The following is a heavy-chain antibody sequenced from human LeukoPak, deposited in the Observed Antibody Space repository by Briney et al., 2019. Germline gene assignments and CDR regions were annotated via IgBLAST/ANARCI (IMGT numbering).Heavy chain of an antibody. CDR2: ISYDGSNK. D-gene: IGHD2-2*01. J-gene: IGHJ4*02. CDR3: ARVGDGIVVVPTALPY. Sequence: GRSLRLSCAASGFTFSSYAMHWVRQAPGKGLEWVAVISYDGSNKYYADSVEGRFTISRDNSKNTLYLQMNSLRAEDTAVYYCARVGDGIVVVPTALPYWGQGTLVTVSS. V-gene: IGHV3-30-3*01. CDR1: GFTFSSYA.